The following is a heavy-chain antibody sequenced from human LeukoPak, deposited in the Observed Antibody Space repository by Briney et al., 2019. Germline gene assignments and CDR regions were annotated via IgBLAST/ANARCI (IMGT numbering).Heavy chain of an antibody. CDR2: INSDGSSP. Sequence: PGGSLRLSCAASGFTFSSYWMHWVRQAPGKGLVWVSRINSDGSSPNYVDSVRGRFTISRDNAKNTLYLQMNSLRAEGTAVYYCARDGSTTSGEFDFWGQGTLVTVSS. V-gene: IGHV3-74*01. J-gene: IGHJ4*02. CDR1: GFTFSSYW. CDR3: ARDGSTTSGEFDF. D-gene: IGHD2-2*01.